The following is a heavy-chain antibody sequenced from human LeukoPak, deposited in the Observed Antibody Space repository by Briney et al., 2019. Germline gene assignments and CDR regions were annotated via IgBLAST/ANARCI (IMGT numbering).Heavy chain of an antibody. D-gene: IGHD3-10*01. J-gene: IGHJ4*02. CDR1: GGSISSYY. CDR2: IYTSGST. CDR3: ARSFGSGSYYYFDY. Sequence: PSETLSLTCTVPGGSISSYYWSWIRQPAGKGLEWIGRIYTSGSTNYNPSLKSRVTMSVDTSNNQFSLKVSSVTAADTAVYYCARSFGSGSYYYFDYWGQGTLVTVSS. V-gene: IGHV4-4*07.